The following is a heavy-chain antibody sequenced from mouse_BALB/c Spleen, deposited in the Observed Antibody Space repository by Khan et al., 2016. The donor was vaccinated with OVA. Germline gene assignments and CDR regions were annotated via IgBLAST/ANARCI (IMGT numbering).Heavy chain of an antibody. J-gene: IGHJ2*01. CDR1: GYTFTTYW. Sequence: VQLQQSGAELAKPGASVKMSCKASGYTFTTYWMHWVKQRPGQGLEWIGYINPTSGYTDYNPKFKDRATLSADRSSSTAYMQLSSLTSEDAAVYYCTRDRIDYWGQGTTLTVSS. CDR2: INPTSGYT. V-gene: IGHV1-7*01. CDR3: TRDRIDY.